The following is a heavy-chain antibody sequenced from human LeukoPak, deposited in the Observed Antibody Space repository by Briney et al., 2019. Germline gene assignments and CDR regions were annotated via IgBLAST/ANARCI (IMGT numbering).Heavy chain of an antibody. V-gene: IGHV3-48*03. Sequence: AGGSLRLSCAASGFTFSTYEMNWVRQAPGKGLEWVSYISSSGYIIYYADSVKGRFTISRDNAKNSLYLQMNSLGAEDTAVYYCARVYSSSSQDYWGQGTLVTVSS. D-gene: IGHD6-6*01. CDR3: ARVYSSSSQDY. CDR2: ISSSGYII. J-gene: IGHJ4*02. CDR1: GFTFSTYE.